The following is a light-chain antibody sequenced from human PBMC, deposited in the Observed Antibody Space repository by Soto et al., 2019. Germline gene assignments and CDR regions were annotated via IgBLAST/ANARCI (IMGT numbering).Light chain of an antibody. V-gene: IGKV3-11*01. J-gene: IGKJ5*01. CDR2: DAS. Sequence: EIVLTQSPATLSLSPGERATLSCRASQSVSSDLAWYQQKPGQAPRLLIYDASNRATGIPARFSGSGSGTDFTLTISSLEPEDFAVYYCKQRSNWPPITFGQGKRLEIX. CDR1: QSVSSD. CDR3: KQRSNWPPIT.